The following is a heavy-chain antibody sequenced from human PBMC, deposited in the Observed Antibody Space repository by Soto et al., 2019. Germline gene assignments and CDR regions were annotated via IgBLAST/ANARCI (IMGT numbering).Heavy chain of an antibody. CDR1: GFTFSSYA. V-gene: IGHV3-30-3*01. CDR3: AKDRGGMAVAGTSDY. CDR2: ISYGGNNK. Sequence: QVQLVESGGGVVQPGRSLRLSCAASGFTFSSYAMHWVRQAPGKGLDWVAVISYGGNNKYYADSVKGRFTISRDNSKNTLYLQMNSLRVEDTAVYYCAKDRGGMAVAGTSDYWGQGTLVTVSS. D-gene: IGHD6-19*01. J-gene: IGHJ4*02.